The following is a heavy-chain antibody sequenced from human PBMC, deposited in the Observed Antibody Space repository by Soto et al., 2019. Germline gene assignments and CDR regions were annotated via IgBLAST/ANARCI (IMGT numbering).Heavy chain of an antibody. CDR2: IIPIFGTA. Sequence: SVKVSCKASGGTFSSYAISWVRQAPGQGLEWMGGIIPIFGTANYAQKFQGRVTITADESTSTAYMELSSLRSEDTAVYYCARARRGEYYYDSSGYYQPQYYFDYWGQGTLVTVSS. CDR1: GGTFSSYA. CDR3: ARARRGEYYYDSSGYYQPQYYFDY. V-gene: IGHV1-69*13. J-gene: IGHJ4*02. D-gene: IGHD3-22*01.